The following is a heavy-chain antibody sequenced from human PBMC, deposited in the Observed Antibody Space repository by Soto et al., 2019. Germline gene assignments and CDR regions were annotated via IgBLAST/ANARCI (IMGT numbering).Heavy chain of an antibody. CDR2: IHYSGST. J-gene: IGHJ4*02. V-gene: IGHV4-61*01. CDR3: TRGGDPYKTGH. D-gene: IGHD2-21*01. CDR1: GGSVNIGTYY. Sequence: QVQLQESGPGLVKPSETLSLTCTVPGGSVNIGTYYWSGIRQPPGKGLEWIGFIHYSGSTNYNPSLKGRVTMSVDTSKNQFSLKLTSVNTADTAIYYCTRGGDPYKTGHWGQGTLVTVSS.